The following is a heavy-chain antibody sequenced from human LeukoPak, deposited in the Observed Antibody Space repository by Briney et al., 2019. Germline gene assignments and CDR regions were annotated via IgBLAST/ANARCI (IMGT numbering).Heavy chain of an antibody. CDR2: IKGDGTEK. CDR3: ARNRYYYDTSGYYYGGVAFDI. V-gene: IGHV3-7*01. D-gene: IGHD3-22*01. J-gene: IGHJ3*02. Sequence: GGSLRLSCAASRFTFSSYWMSWVRQAPGKGLEWVANIKGDGTEKYYVDSVEGRFTISRDNAKNSLYLQMNSLRAEDTAVYYCARNRYYYDTSGYYYGGVAFDIWGQGTMVTVSS. CDR1: RFTFSSYW.